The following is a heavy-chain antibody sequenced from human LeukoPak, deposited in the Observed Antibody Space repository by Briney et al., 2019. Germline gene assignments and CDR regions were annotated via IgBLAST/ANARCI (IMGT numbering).Heavy chain of an antibody. D-gene: IGHD3-9*01. Sequence: SQTLSLTCTVSGGSISSYYWSWIRQPPGKGLEWIGYIYYSGSTNYNPSLKSRVTISVDTSKNQFSLKLSSVTAADTAVYYCARSKDILTGYCFDYWGQGTLVTVSS. CDR3: ARSKDILTGYCFDY. V-gene: IGHV4-59*01. CDR1: GGSISSYY. J-gene: IGHJ4*02. CDR2: IYYSGST.